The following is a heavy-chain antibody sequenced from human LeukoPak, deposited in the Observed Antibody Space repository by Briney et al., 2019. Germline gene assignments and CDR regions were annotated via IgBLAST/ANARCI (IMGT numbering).Heavy chain of an antibody. CDR1: GGSISSYY. Sequence: SETLSLTCTVSGGSISSYYWSWIRQPPGKGLEWIGYIYYSGSTNYNPSLKNRVTISVDTSKNQFSLKLSSVTAADTAVYYCASGPRYSSSSEYYWGQGTLVTVSS. J-gene: IGHJ4*02. CDR2: IYYSGST. CDR3: ASGPRYSSSSEYY. V-gene: IGHV4-59*01. D-gene: IGHD6-6*01.